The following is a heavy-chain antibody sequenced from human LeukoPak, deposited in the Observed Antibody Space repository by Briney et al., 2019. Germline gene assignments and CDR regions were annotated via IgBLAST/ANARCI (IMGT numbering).Heavy chain of an antibody. CDR1: GGTFSSYA. D-gene: IGHD3-16*01. V-gene: IGHV1-69*04. Sequence: SVKVSCKASGGTFSSYAISWVRQAPGQGLEWMGRIIPILGVANYAQKFQGRVTITADKSTSTAYMELSSLRSEDTAVYYCARGRFWGDYYYYYMDVWGKGTTVTVSS. CDR2: IIPILGVA. CDR3: ARGRFWGDYYYYYMDV. J-gene: IGHJ6*03.